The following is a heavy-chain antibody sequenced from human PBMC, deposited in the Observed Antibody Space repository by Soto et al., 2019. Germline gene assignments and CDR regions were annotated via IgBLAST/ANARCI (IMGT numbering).Heavy chain of an antibody. J-gene: IGHJ5*02. Sequence: SVKVSCKASGGTFSSYAISWVRQAPGQGLEWMGGIIPIFGTANYAQTFQGRVTITADKSTSTAYMELSSLRSEDTAVYYCARGTALKDGYILPWFDPWGQGTLVTVSS. CDR2: IIPIFGTA. CDR1: GGTFSSYA. CDR3: ARGTALKDGYILPWFDP. V-gene: IGHV1-69*06. D-gene: IGHD5-12*01.